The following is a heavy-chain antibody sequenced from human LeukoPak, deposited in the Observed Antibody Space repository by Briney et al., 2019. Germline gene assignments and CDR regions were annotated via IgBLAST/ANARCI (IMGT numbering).Heavy chain of an antibody. Sequence: GGSLRLSCAASGFTVSSNYMSWVRQAPGKGLEWVSVIYSGGSTYYADSVKGRFTISRDNAKNSLYLQMNSLRAEDTAVYYCARDVGTEMATIMNWFDPWGQGTLVTVSS. CDR1: GFTVSSNY. V-gene: IGHV3-53*01. D-gene: IGHD5-24*01. CDR3: ARDVGTEMATIMNWFDP. J-gene: IGHJ5*02. CDR2: IYSGGST.